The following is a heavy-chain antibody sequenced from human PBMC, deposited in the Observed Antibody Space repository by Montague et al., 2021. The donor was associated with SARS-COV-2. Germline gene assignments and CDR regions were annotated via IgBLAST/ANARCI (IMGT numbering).Heavy chain of an antibody. CDR2: IYYSGST. CDR1: GGSISSSSYY. V-gene: IGHV4-39*01. D-gene: IGHD2-2*01. CDR3: ARHPLGYCSSTNCHVG. Sequence: SETLSLTCTVSGGSISSSSYYWGWIRQPPGKGLEWIGSIYYSGSTYYNPYLKSRISISVDTSKNQFSLKLISVTAADTAVYSCARHPLGYCSSTNCHVGWGQGTLVTVSS. J-gene: IGHJ4*02.